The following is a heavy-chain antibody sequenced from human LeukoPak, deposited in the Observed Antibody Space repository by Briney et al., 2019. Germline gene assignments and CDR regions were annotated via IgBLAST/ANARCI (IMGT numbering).Heavy chain of an antibody. CDR3: ARERTGDTADY. Sequence: PGGSLRLSCAASGFTFSSYAMSWVRQAPGKGLEWVSVIYSGGSTYYADSVKGRFTISRDNSKNTLYLQMNSLRAEDTAVYYCARERTGDTADYWGQGTLVTVSS. J-gene: IGHJ4*02. D-gene: IGHD2-21*02. V-gene: IGHV3-53*01. CDR1: GFTFSSYA. CDR2: IYSGGST.